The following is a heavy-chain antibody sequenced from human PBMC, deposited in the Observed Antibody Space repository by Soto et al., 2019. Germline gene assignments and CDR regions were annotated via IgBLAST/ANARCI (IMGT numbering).Heavy chain of an antibody. CDR2: ISYDGSNK. D-gene: IGHD3-22*01. Sequence: GGSLRLSCAASGFTFSSYGMHWVRQAPGKGLEWVAVISYDGSNKYYADSVKGRFTISRDNSKNTLYLQMNSLRAEDTAVYYCAKDMRYYDSSGPIDYWGQGTLVTVSS. J-gene: IGHJ4*02. V-gene: IGHV3-30*18. CDR1: GFTFSSYG. CDR3: AKDMRYYDSSGPIDY.